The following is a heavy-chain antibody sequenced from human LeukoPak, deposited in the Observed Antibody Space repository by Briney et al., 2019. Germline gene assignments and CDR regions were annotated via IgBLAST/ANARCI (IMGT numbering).Heavy chain of an antibody. CDR1: GFTFHNYG. V-gene: IGHV3-30*04. CDR3: AKDLGSGSYYEDYYGMDV. D-gene: IGHD3-10*01. Sequence: GRSLRLSCVASGFTFHNYGMNWVRQAPGKGLEWVAGISADGDDKEYADSVRGRFTISRDNSKNTLYLQMNSLRAEDTAVYYCAKDLGSGSYYEDYYGMDVWGQGTTVTVSS. CDR2: ISADGDDK. J-gene: IGHJ6*02.